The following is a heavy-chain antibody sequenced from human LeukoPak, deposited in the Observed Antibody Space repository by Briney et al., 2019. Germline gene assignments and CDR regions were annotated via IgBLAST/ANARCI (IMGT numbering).Heavy chain of an antibody. V-gene: IGHV3-21*01. CDR1: GFTFSSYS. CDR2: ISSGSSYI. Sequence: GGSLRLSCAASGFTFSSYSMNWVRQAPGKGLEWVSSISSGSSYIYYADSVKGRFTISRDNAKNSLYLQMNSLRAEDTAVYYCAREAGYCSGGSCYSRKQNYYYYYGMDVWGQGTTVTVSS. D-gene: IGHD2-15*01. CDR3: AREAGYCSGGSCYSRKQNYYYYYGMDV. J-gene: IGHJ6*02.